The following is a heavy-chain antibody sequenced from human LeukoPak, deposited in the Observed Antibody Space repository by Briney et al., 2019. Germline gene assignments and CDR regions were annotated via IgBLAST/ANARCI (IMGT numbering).Heavy chain of an antibody. CDR3: ARLISGVGYFDY. J-gene: IGHJ4*02. CDR1: GGSLSSYY. CDR2: IYYSGTT. Sequence: SETLSLTCTVSGGSLSSYYWSWIRQPPGKGLEWIGYIYYSGTTNYNPSHKSRVTISVDTSKNQFSLKLSSVTAADTAVYYCARLISGVGYFDYWGQGTLVTVSS. D-gene: IGHD3-10*01. V-gene: IGHV4-59*08.